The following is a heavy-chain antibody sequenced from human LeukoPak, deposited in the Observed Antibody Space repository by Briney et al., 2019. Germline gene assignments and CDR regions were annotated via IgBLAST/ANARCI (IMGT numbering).Heavy chain of an antibody. D-gene: IGHD2-8*01. Sequence: GGSLRLSCATSGFTFTNNTLTWVRQGPGKRLEGVSGTSGGGDGADYADSVRGRFTISRDNSKNTVYLQMNSLRAEDTAMYYCAKERSDTNAFYDFDYWGEGALVTVSS. CDR1: GFTFTNNT. V-gene: IGHV3-23*01. CDR2: TSGGGDGA. J-gene: IGHJ4*02. CDR3: AKERSDTNAFYDFDY.